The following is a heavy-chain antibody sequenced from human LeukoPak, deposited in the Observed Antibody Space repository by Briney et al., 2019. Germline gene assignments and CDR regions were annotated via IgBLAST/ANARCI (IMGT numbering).Heavy chain of an antibody. Sequence: ASVKVSCKASGYTFTGYYMHWVRQAPGQGLEWMGWINPNSGGTNYAQKFQGRVTMTRDTSISTVYMELSRLRSDDTAVYYCAREDCSSTSCYRGWFDPWGQGTLVTVSS. D-gene: IGHD2-2*01. CDR1: GYTFTGYY. CDR3: AREDCSSTSCYRGWFDP. V-gene: IGHV1-2*02. J-gene: IGHJ5*02. CDR2: INPNSGGT.